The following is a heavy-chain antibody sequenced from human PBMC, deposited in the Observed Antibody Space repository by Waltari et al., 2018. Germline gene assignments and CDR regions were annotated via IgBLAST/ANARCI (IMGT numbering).Heavy chain of an antibody. V-gene: IGHV4-38-2*02. J-gene: IGHJ4*02. CDR3: TRGAYYFEY. CDR2: IHHSGST. CDR1: GFSISGGYY. Sequence: QVQLQESGPGLVKPSETLSLTCTVSGFSISGGYYWSWIRQPPGKGLEWIATIHHSGSTYYNPSLKSRVTISVDMSKNHFSLKLSSVTAADTALYYCTRGAYYFEYWGPGTLVTVSS.